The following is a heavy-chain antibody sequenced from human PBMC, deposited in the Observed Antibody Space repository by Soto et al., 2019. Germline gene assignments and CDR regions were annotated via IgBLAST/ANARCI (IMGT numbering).Heavy chain of an antibody. CDR1: GYTFTSYA. Sequence: GASVKVSCKASGYTFTSYAMHWVRQAPGQRLEWMGWINAGNGNTKYSQKFQGRVTITRDTSASTAYMGLSSLRSEDTAVYYCARNLRGYSYGPHDYWGQGTLVTVSS. D-gene: IGHD5-18*01. CDR2: INAGNGNT. CDR3: ARNLRGYSYGPHDY. V-gene: IGHV1-3*01. J-gene: IGHJ4*02.